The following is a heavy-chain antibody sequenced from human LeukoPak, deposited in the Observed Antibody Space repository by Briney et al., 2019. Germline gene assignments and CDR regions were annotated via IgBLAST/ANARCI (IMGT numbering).Heavy chain of an antibody. J-gene: IGHJ5*02. CDR1: GGSITSSSYY. CDR3: ARESLTWLQSRTSWFDP. CDR2: IYYSGST. Sequence: PSETLSLTCTVSGGSITSSSYYWGRIRQPPGKGLEWIGNIYYSGSTYYNPSLKSRVTISVDSSKNQFSLRLSSVTAADTAVYYCARESLTWLQSRTSWFDPWGQGTLVTVSS. V-gene: IGHV4-39*07. D-gene: IGHD5-24*01.